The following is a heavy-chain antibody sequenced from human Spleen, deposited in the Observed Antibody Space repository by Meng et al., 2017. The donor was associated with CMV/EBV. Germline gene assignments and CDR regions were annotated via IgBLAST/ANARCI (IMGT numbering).Heavy chain of an antibody. CDR2: IRSKANSYAT. V-gene: IGHV3-73*01. CDR3: TSSSSHYYYYGMDV. D-gene: IGHD6-6*01. J-gene: IGHJ6*02. CDR1: GFTFSDSA. Sequence: GGSLRLSCAASGFTFSDSAMHWVRRASGKGLEWVGRIRSKANSYATTYAASVKGRFTISRDESKNTAYLQMNSLKTEDTAVYYCTSSSSHYYYYGMDVWGQGTTVTVS.